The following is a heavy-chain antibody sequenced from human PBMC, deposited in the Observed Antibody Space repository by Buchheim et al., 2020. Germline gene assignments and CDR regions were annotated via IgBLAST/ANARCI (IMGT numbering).Heavy chain of an antibody. CDR2: ISYDGSNK. Sequence: QVQLVESGGGVVQPGRSLRLSCAASGFTFSSYAMHWVRQAPGKGLEWVAVISYDGSNKYYADSVKGRFTISRDNSKKTLYLQMNSLRAEDTAVYYCARDLYVEMATMFDYWGQGTL. J-gene: IGHJ4*02. V-gene: IGHV3-30*04. CDR3: ARDLYVEMATMFDY. CDR1: GFTFSSYA. D-gene: IGHD5-24*01.